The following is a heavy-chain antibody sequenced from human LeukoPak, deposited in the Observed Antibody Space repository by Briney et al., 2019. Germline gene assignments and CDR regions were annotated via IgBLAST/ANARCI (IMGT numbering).Heavy chain of an antibody. J-gene: IGHJ4*02. CDR3: ARDLGDGYNLFDY. CDR2: IYYSGST. Sequence: TSETLSLTCTVSGGSISSYYWSWIRQPPGKGLEWIGYIYYSGSTNYNPSLKSQVTISVDTSKNQFSLKLSSVTAADTAVYYCARDLGDGYNLFDYWGQGTLVTVSS. D-gene: IGHD5-24*01. V-gene: IGHV4-59*01. CDR1: GGSISSYY.